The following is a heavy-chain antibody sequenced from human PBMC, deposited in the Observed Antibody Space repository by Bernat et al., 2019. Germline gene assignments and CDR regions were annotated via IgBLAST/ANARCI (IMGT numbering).Heavy chain of an antibody. J-gene: IGHJ3*02. CDR1: GFTVSSNY. CDR2: IYSGGST. Sequence: EVQLVESGGGLVQPGGSLRLSCAASGFTVSSNYMSWVRQAPGKGLEWVSVIYSGGSTYYADSVKVRFTISRDNSKNTLYLQMNSLRAEDTAVYYCATYDSSGPGAFDIWGQGTMVTVSS. V-gene: IGHV3-66*01. CDR3: ATYDSSGPGAFDI. D-gene: IGHD3-22*01.